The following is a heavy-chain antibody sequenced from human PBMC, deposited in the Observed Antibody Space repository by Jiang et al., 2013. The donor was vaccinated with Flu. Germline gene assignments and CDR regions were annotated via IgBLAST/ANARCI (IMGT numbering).Heavy chain of an antibody. J-gene: IGHJ6*02. CDR1: GTFSSYA. CDR3: ARADGGGATTEVSYYYYGMDV. D-gene: IGHD1-26*01. CDR2: IIPILGIA. Sequence: GTFSSYAISWVRQAPGQGLEWMGGIIPILGIANYAQKFQGRVTITADKSTSTAYMELSSLRSEDTAVYYCARADGGGATTEVSYYYYGMDVWDQGTTVTVSS. V-gene: IGHV1-69*10.